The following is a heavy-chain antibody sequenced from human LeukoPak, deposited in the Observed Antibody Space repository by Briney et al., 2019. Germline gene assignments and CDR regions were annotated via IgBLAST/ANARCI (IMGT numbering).Heavy chain of an antibody. D-gene: IGHD3/OR15-3a*01. CDR3: ARQTGSGLFILP. Sequence: SETLSLTCTVSGVSISSSNSYWGWIRQPPGKGLEWIVSIYYSGNTYYNASLKSQVSISIDTSKTQFSLRLTSVTAADSAVYYCARQTGSGLFILPGGQGTLVTVSS. CDR1: GVSISSSNSY. V-gene: IGHV4-39*01. CDR2: IYYSGNT. J-gene: IGHJ4*02.